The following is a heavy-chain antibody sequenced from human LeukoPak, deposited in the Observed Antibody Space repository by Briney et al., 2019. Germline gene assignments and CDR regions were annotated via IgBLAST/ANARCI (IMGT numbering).Heavy chain of an antibody. J-gene: IGHJ3*02. Sequence: SVKVSCKASGGTFSSYAISWVRQAPGQGLEWMGGIIPIFGTANYAQKFQGRVTITADESTSTAYMELSSLRSEDTAVYYCAIVCPSCPLDAFDIWGQGAMVTVSS. CDR1: GGTFSSYA. D-gene: IGHD2-2*01. CDR3: AIVCPSCPLDAFDI. CDR2: IIPIFGTA. V-gene: IGHV1-69*01.